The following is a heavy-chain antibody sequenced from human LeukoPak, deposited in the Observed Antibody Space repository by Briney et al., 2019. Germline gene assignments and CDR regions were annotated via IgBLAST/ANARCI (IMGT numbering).Heavy chain of an antibody. Sequence: PGGSLRLSCAVSGFTFSSNFMHWVRQAPGKGLEWVSVIHTGGSTYYADSVKGRFIISRDNSKNTLYLQMNNLRAEDTAVYYCARARDFDYWGQGTLVTVSS. CDR1: GFTFSSNF. V-gene: IGHV3-66*01. CDR3: ARARDFDY. CDR2: IHTGGST. J-gene: IGHJ4*02.